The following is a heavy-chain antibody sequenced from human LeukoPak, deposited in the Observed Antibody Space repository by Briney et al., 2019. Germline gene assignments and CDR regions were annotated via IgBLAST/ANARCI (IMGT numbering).Heavy chain of an antibody. Sequence: GGSLRLSCEASGFTFSAYAMTWVRQAPGKGLEWVSSIGSDNKPHYSESVKGRFTISRDNAKNSLYLQMNSLRAEDTAVYYCARDRVDWSIDYWGQGTLVTVSS. CDR3: ARDRVDWSIDY. CDR2: IGSDNKP. CDR1: GFTFSAYA. J-gene: IGHJ4*02. V-gene: IGHV3-69-1*01. D-gene: IGHD3-9*01.